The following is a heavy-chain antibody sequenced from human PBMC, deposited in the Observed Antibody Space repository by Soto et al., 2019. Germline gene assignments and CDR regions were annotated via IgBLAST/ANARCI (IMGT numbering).Heavy chain of an antibody. CDR1: GGSIRSNY. CDR3: ARLGCRTGSFKP. Sequence: ETLECTYPVSGGSIRSNYWRWIRQPPGKVLEWIVYIANSGNTKYHSSLKRRVTISAEKSKNQVSLKLKAVTAAETEGSYCARLGCRTGSFKPWGQGTLVTVS. D-gene: IGHD2-8*02. V-gene: IGHV4-59*01. CDR2: IANSGNT. J-gene: IGHJ4*02.